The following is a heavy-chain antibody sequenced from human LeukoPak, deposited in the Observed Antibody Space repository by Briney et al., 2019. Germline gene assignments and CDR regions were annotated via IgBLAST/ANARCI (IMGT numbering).Heavy chain of an antibody. J-gene: IGHJ4*02. D-gene: IGHD4-23*01. CDR3: ARDHEDYGGDY. Sequence: GGSLRLSCAASGFTFSSYSMNWVRQAPGKGLEWVSSISSSSSYIYYADSVKGRFTISRDNAKNSLYLQMNSLRAEDTAVYYCARDHEDYGGDYWGQGTLVTVSS. V-gene: IGHV3-21*01. CDR2: ISSSSSYI. CDR1: GFTFSSYS.